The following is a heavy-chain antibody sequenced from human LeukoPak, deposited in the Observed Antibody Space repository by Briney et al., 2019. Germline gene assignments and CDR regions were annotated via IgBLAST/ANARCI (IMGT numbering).Heavy chain of an antibody. D-gene: IGHD4-11*01. CDR2: ISGGNNAI. J-gene: IGHJ3*02. CDR3: ATETEYSNYDAFDI. CDR1: GFTFTKYE. Sequence: AGGSLRLSCAASGFTFTKYEMNWVRQAPGKGLEWISYISGGNNAIYYADSVKGRFTISRDNGKNSLYLHMISLRADDTAIYYCATETEYSNYDAFDIWGQGTMVTVSS. V-gene: IGHV3-48*03.